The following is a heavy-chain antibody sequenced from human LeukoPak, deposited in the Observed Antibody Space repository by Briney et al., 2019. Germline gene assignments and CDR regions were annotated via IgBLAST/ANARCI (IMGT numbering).Heavy chain of an antibody. CDR3: SRDSLSSCGGDCYSGLDV. CDR2: IWYDGSNK. V-gene: IGHV3-33*01. CDR1: GFTFSSYG. D-gene: IGHD2-21*02. J-gene: IGHJ6*02. Sequence: GGSLRLSCAASGFTFSSYGMHWVRQAPGKGLEWVAVIWYDGSNKYYADSVKGRFTISRDNSKNTLYLQMNSLRAEDTAVYYCSRDSLSSCGGDCYSGLDVWGQGTTVTVSS.